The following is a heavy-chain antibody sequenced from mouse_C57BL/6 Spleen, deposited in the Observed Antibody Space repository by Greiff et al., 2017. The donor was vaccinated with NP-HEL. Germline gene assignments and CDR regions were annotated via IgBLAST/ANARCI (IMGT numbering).Heavy chain of an antibody. CDR2: IHPNSGST. V-gene: IGHV1-64*01. CDR3: ASDGYSRLSY. J-gene: IGHJ3*01. Sequence: QVQLKQPGAELVKPGASVKLSCKASGYTFTSYWMHWVKQRPGQGLEWIGMIHPNSGSTNYNEKFKSKATLTVDKSSSTAYMQLSSLTSEDSAVYYCASDGYSRLSYWGQGTLVTVSA. D-gene: IGHD2-3*01. CDR1: GYTFTSYW.